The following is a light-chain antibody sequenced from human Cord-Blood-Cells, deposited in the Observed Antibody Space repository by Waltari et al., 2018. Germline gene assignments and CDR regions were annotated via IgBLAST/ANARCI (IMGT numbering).Light chain of an antibody. V-gene: IGLV3-1*01. CDR2: QDS. CDR3: QAWDSSTVV. Sequence: SYALTQPPSVYVSPGQPARITCSGDKLGDKYACWYQQKPGQSPVLVIYQDSKRPSGIPERFSGSNSGNTATLTISGTQAMDEADYYCQAWDSSTVVFGGGTKLTVL. CDR1: KLGDKY. J-gene: IGLJ2*01.